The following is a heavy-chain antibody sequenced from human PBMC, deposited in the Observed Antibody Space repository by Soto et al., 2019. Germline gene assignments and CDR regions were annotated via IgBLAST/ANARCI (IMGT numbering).Heavy chain of an antibody. CDR3: AGNWNDGEDYFDN. CDR2: INPKSGGT. D-gene: IGHD1-1*01. Sequence: VQLVQSGAEVKKPGASVKVSCKASGYTFTDYFIQWVRQAPGQGFEWMGWINPKSGGTSYAQKFQGRVTMTRDTSINTVYMELRRLGSDDTAVYYCAGNWNDGEDYFDNWGQGTLVTVSS. V-gene: IGHV1-2*02. J-gene: IGHJ4*02. CDR1: GYTFTDYF.